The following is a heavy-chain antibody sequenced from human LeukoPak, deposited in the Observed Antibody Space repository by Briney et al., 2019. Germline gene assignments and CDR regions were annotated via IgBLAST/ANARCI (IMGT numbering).Heavy chain of an antibody. CDR2: IKSKTDGGTT. Sequence: PGGSLRLSCAASGFTFSNAWMSWVRQAPGKGLEWVGRIKSKTDGGTTDYAAPVKGRFTISRDNAKNTLYLQMNSLRAEDTAVYYCARQRSSSWYNWFDPWGQGTLVTVSS. J-gene: IGHJ5*02. CDR1: GFTFSNAW. CDR3: ARQRSSSWYNWFDP. D-gene: IGHD6-13*01. V-gene: IGHV3-15*05.